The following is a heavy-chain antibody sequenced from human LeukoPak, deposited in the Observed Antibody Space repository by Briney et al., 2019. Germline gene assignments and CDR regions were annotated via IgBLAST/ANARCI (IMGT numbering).Heavy chain of an antibody. CDR3: ARDHSGAYYYLDY. CDR1: GFIFSSYG. J-gene: IGHJ4*02. D-gene: IGHD3-22*01. Sequence: GGSLRLSCAASGFIFSSYGMHWVRQAPGKGLEWVAVIWNDGGRKYHADSVKGRFAISSDNSKNKLYLQMNSLRAEDTAVYYCARDHSGAYYYLDYWGQGTLVTVSS. CDR2: IWNDGGRK. V-gene: IGHV3-33*01.